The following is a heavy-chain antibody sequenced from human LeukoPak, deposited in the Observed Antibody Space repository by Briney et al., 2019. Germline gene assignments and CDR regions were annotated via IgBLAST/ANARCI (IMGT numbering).Heavy chain of an antibody. J-gene: IGHJ5*02. CDR1: GYTFTSYD. CDR3: ARDRYCSSTSCYRARPNWFDP. CDR2: MNPNGGNT. D-gene: IGHD2-2*01. Sequence: GASVKVSCKAFGYTFTSYDFNWVRQATGQGLEWMGWMNPNGGNTGYAQKFQGRVTMTRNTSISTAYMELSSLRSEDTAVYYCARDRYCSSTSCYRARPNWFDPWGQGTLVTVSS. V-gene: IGHV1-8*01.